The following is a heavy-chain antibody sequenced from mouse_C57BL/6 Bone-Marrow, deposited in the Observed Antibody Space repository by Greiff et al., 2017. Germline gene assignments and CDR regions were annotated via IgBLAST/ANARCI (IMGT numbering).Heavy chain of an antibody. D-gene: IGHD1-1*01. CDR2: IDPSDSYT. V-gene: IGHV1-50*01. J-gene: IGHJ2*01. Sequence: QQSCKASGYTFTSYWMQWVKQRPGQGLEWIGEIDPSDSYTNYNQKFKGKATLTVDTSSSTAYMQLSSLTSEDSAVYYCARSLLLRGYWGQGTTLTVSS. CDR3: ARSLLLRGY. CDR1: GYTFTSYW.